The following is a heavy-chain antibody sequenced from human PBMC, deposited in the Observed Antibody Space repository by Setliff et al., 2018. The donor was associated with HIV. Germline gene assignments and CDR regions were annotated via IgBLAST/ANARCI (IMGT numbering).Heavy chain of an antibody. V-gene: IGHV4-4*02. J-gene: IGHJ5*02. CDR2: VYHTGMT. D-gene: IGHD2-21*02. CDR3: ASAGPNCGDDCPYNWLTP. Sequence: PSETLSLTCAVSGGSISTRDWWTWVRQPPGKGLEWIGEVYHTGMTNYNPSLKSRAIMSADTSKNQFSLKLSSVTAADTAVYYCASAGPNCGDDCPYNWLTPWGQGTLVTVSS. CDR1: GGSISTRDW.